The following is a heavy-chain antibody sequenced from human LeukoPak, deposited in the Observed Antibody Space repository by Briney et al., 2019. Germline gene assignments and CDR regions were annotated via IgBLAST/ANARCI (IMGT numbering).Heavy chain of an antibody. CDR1: GYIFVSYA. Sequence: ASVKVSCKASGYIFVSYAMNWLRQAPGQGLEWMGWINTNTGNPTYAQGFTGRFVFSLDTSVSTAYLQISSLRAEDTAVYYCARYTSGYYRWFDPWGQGTLVTVSS. V-gene: IGHV7-4-1*02. J-gene: IGHJ5*02. D-gene: IGHD6-19*01. CDR2: INTNTGNP. CDR3: ARYTSGYYRWFDP.